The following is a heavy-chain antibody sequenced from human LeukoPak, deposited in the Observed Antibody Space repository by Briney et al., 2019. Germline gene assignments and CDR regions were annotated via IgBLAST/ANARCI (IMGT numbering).Heavy chain of an antibody. J-gene: IGHJ4*02. Sequence: GGSLRLSCAASGFTFSSYAMSWVRQAPGKGLEWVSAISGSGGSTYYADSVKGRFTISRDNSKNTLYLQMNNLRAEDTAVYYCAKSYSSGWYYFDYWGQGTLVTVSS. CDR2: ISGSGGST. CDR3: AKSYSSGWYYFDY. V-gene: IGHV3-23*01. D-gene: IGHD6-19*01. CDR1: GFTFSSYA.